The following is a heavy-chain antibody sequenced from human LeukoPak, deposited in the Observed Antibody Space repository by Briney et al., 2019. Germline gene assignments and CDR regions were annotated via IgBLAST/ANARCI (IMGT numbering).Heavy chain of an antibody. V-gene: IGHV3-23*01. CDR3: PTPLPMQGLQHEPTGSGY. J-gene: IGHJ4*02. Sequence: PGGSLRLPCGASGFTFSSYAMSWVRQAPGKGLEWLSSSSGSSDSTFYADSVKGRFTISTDNSKNTLYLQMNSLRADDPALYYFPTPLPMQGLQHEPTGSGYWGQGTLDTVSS. CDR1: GFTFSSYA. CDR2: SSGSSDST. D-gene: IGHD2-2*01.